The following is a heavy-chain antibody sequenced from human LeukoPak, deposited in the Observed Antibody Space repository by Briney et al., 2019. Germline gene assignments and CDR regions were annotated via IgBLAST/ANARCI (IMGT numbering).Heavy chain of an antibody. J-gene: IGHJ4*02. CDR3: ARGTDVLRYFDWLLYTDY. CDR2: INPNSGGT. V-gene: IGHV1-2*02. Sequence: GASVKVSCKASGYTFTGYYMHWVRQAPGQGLAWMGWINPNSGGTNYAQKFQGRVTMTRDTSISTAYMELSRLRSDDTAVYYCARGTDVLRYFDWLLYTDYWGQGTLVTVSS. CDR1: GYTFTGYY. D-gene: IGHD3-9*01.